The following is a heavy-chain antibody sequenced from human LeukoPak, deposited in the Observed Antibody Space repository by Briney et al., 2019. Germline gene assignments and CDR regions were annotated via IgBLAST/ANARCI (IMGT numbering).Heavy chain of an antibody. CDR2: FDPEDGET. V-gene: IGHV1-24*01. J-gene: IGHJ6*02. Sequence: ASVKLSCKVSGYTLTELSMHWVRQTPGKALEWMGGFDPEDGETLYAQKFQDRVTMTEDTSTDTAYMGLSSLRSEDTAVYYCATDQRGAGLGFRYGSGSYNGMDVWGQGTTVTVSS. CDR1: GYTLTELS. CDR3: ATDQRGAGLGFRYGSGSYNGMDV. D-gene: IGHD3-10*01.